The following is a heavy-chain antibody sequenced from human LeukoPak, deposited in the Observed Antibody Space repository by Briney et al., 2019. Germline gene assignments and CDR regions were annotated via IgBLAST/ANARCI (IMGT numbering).Heavy chain of an antibody. CDR2: IYYSGST. CDR1: GGSISSSSYY. V-gene: IGHV4-39*07. Sequence: SETLSLTCTVSGGSISSSSYYWCWIRQPPGKGLEWIGSIYYSGSTYYNPSLKSRVTISVDTSKNQFSLKLSSVTAADTAVYYCARILRGITGTSGNWFDPWGQGTLVTVSS. J-gene: IGHJ5*02. D-gene: IGHD1-7*01. CDR3: ARILRGITGTSGNWFDP.